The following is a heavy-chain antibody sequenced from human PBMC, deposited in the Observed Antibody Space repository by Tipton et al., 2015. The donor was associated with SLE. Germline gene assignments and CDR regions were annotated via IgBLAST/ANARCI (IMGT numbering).Heavy chain of an antibody. CDR2: IYYTGKT. D-gene: IGHD7-27*01. Sequence: TLSLTCSFSGGSISNGGYYWTWIRQHPGKGLEWIGYIYYTGKTVYNPSLKSRLTISVDTSQTQFSLTLKSVTAADTAVYFCARGLPTWGAYVHFDSWGQGTLVSVSS. CDR3: ARGLPTWGAYVHFDS. J-gene: IGHJ4*02. V-gene: IGHV4-31*03. CDR1: GGSISNGGYY.